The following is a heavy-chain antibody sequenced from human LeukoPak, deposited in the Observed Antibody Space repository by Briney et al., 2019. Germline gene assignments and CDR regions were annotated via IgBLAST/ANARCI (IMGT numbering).Heavy chain of an antibody. J-gene: IGHJ4*02. CDR3: ARSPDYGDVQGLYYFDY. CDR1: GGSISSGDYY. V-gene: IGHV4-30-4*08. Sequence: SETLSLTCTVSGGSISSGDYYWSWIRQPPGKGLEWIGYIYYSGSTYYNPSLKSRVTISVDTSKNQFSLKLSSVTAADTAVYYCARSPDYGDVQGLYYFDYWGQGTLVTVSS. D-gene: IGHD4-17*01. CDR2: IYYSGST.